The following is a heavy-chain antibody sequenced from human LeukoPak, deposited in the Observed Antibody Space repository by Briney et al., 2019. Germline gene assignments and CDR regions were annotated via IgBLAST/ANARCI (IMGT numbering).Heavy chain of an antibody. CDR3: XXLRXSYYYXES. J-gene: IGHJ4*02. V-gene: IGHV4-38-2*01. CDR2: VFSGNT. CDR1: GYSIRSGYY. D-gene: IGHD1-26*01. Sequence: NSSETLSLTCAVSGYSIRSGYYWGWIRQPPGKGLEWIGSVFSGNTHYNPPLKSRVTISVDTSKNQFYLDLSSVTAADTAVHYCXXLRXSYYYXESXGQGTLVTVSS.